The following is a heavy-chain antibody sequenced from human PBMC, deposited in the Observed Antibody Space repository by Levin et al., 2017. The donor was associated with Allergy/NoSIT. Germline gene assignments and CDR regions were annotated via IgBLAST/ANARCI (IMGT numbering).Heavy chain of an antibody. CDR3: ACKLNDYGGRPFGY. Sequence: SETLSLTCAVYGGSFSGYYWSWIRQPPGKGLEWIGEINHSGSTNYNPSLKSRVTISVDTSKNQFSLKLSSVTAADTAVYYCACKLNDYGGRPFGYWGQGTLVTVSS. J-gene: IGHJ4*02. CDR1: GGSFSGYY. CDR2: INHSGST. V-gene: IGHV4-34*01. D-gene: IGHD4-23*01.